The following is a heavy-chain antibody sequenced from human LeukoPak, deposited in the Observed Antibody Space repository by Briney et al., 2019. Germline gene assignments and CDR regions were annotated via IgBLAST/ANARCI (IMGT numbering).Heavy chain of an antibody. CDR1: GYSFTSYL. Sequence: GASLKISCRGSGYSFTSYLIGGVRQMPGKGLEGMGIIYPGDSDTRYSPSFQGQVTISADKSISTAYLQWSSLKASDTAMYYCARPVGGGSGWRAEYFQHWGQGTLVTVSS. CDR2: IYPGDSDT. J-gene: IGHJ1*01. CDR3: ARPVGGGSGWRAEYFQH. D-gene: IGHD6-19*01. V-gene: IGHV5-51*01.